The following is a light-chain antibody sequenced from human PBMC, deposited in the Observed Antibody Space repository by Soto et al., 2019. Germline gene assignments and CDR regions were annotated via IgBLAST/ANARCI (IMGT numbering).Light chain of an antibody. CDR2: EVT. CDR1: SCDIGSYNR. J-gene: IGLJ1*01. CDR3: SSYTNINTRACV. V-gene: IGLV2-14*01. Sequence: QSVLTQPASVSGSPGQSITISCTGTSCDIGSYNRVSWYQQHPGKAPKLIIYEVTARPSGVSNRFSGSKSGNTASLTISGLQAEDEAEYYCSSYTNINTRACVFXTGTKVTVL.